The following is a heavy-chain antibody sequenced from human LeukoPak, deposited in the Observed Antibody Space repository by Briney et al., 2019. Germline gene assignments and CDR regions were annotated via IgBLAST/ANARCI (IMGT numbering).Heavy chain of an antibody. Sequence: ASVKVSCTASGYTFTGYNMHWVRQAPGQGLEWMGWINPNSGGTNYAQKFQGWVTMTRDTSISTAYMELSRLRSDDTAVYYCARGMAYKNWFDPWGQGTLVTVSS. CDR1: GYTFTGYN. CDR2: INPNSGGT. V-gene: IGHV1-2*04. CDR3: ARGMAYKNWFDP. J-gene: IGHJ5*02. D-gene: IGHD1-14*01.